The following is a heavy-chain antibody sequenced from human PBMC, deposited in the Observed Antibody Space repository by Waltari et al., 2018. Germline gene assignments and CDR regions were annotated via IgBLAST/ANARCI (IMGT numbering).Heavy chain of an antibody. D-gene: IGHD2-15*01. Sequence: LYNWGRQSPGKGLEWIGQVNRSGKTNYNPSLASRVTVSIDTSKKQFSLTIPSPTAADTAMYYCARDRGKGLYLDSWGQGTQVTVSP. CDR1: L. CDR3: ARDRGKGLYLDS. CDR2: VNRSGKT. V-gene: IGHV4-4*02. J-gene: IGHJ4*02.